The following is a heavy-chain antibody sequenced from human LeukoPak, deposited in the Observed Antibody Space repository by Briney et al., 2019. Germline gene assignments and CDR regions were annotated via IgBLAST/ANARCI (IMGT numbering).Heavy chain of an antibody. CDR1: GFTFSSYG. V-gene: IGHV3-30*18. Sequence: GGSLRLSCAASGFTFSSYGMHWIRQAPGKGLEWVAVISYDGSNKYYADSVKGRFTISRDNSKNTLFLQMNSLRAEDTAVYYCAKDGGLWVSAHWGDSWGRGTLVTVSS. CDR3: AKDGGLWVSAHWGDS. CDR2: ISYDGSNK. D-gene: IGHD7-27*01. J-gene: IGHJ4*02.